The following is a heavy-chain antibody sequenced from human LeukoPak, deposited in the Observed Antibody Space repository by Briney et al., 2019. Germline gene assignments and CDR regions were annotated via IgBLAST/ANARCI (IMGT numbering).Heavy chain of an antibody. CDR1: GFTFSSYW. J-gene: IGHJ4*02. V-gene: IGHV3-74*01. Sequence: GGSLRLSRVASGFTFSSYWMHWVRQAPGKGLVWVSRINGDGSITSYADSVKGRFTISRDNAKNTLYLQMNSLRAEDTAVYHCASSNRGAFIDYWGQGTLVTVSS. CDR2: INGDGSIT. D-gene: IGHD3-10*01. CDR3: ASSNRGAFIDY.